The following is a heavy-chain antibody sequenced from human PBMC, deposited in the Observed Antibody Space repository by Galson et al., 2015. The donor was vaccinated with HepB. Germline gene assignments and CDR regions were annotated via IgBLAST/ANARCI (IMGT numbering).Heavy chain of an antibody. CDR2: TYYRSKWRN. V-gene: IGHV6-1*01. Sequence: CAISGDSVSSNSAAWKWIRQSPSRGLEWLGRTYYRSKWRNDYAVSVKSRITINPDTSKNQFSLQLNSVTPEDTALYYCARWLHREVYFDLWGRGTLVTVSS. CDR3: ARWLHREVYFDL. CDR1: GDSVSSNSAA. J-gene: IGHJ2*01. D-gene: IGHD5-24*01.